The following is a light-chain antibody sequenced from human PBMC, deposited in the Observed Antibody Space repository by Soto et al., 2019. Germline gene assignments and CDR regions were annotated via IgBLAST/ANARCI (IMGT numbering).Light chain of an antibody. CDR1: QSISSW. CDR2: DAS. Sequence: EIQMTQSPSTLSASVGDRVSITCRASQSISSWLAWYQQKPGKAPKLLIYDASSLESGVPSRFSGSGSGTEFTLTISSLQPDDFATYYCQQYNSYSLWTFGQGTKVDNK. V-gene: IGKV1-5*01. J-gene: IGKJ1*01. CDR3: QQYNSYSLWT.